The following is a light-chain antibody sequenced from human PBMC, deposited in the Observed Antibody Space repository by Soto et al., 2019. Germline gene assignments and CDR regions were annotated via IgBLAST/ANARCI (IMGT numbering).Light chain of an antibody. CDR2: HVS. V-gene: IGLV2-14*03. CDR3: SSYTSTGSWV. CDR1: AGDVGGYNF. J-gene: IGLJ3*02. Sequence: QSALTQPASVSGSPGQSITISCTGTAGDVGGYNFVSWYQQHPGKAPKLMIYHVSNRPSGLSNRFSGSKSGNTASLTISGLQAEDEADYYCSSYTSTGSWVFGGGTKVTVL.